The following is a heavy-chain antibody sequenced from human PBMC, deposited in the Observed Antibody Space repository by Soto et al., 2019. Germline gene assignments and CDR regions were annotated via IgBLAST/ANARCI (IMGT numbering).Heavy chain of an antibody. J-gene: IGHJ6*02. CDR2: ISSSGSTI. CDR1: VFTGSSYE. D-gene: IGHD3-3*01. Sequence: GALRLGGAASVFTGSSYEMNWVRQAPGKGLEWVSYISSSGSTIYYADSVKGRFTISRDNAKNSLYLQMNSLRAEDTAVYYCAGSTYYDFWSGYPAVGMDVWGQGTTVTVSS. V-gene: IGHV3-48*03. CDR3: AGSTYYDFWSGYPAVGMDV.